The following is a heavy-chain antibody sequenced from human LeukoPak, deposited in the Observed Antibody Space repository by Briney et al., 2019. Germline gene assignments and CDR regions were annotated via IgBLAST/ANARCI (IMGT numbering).Heavy chain of an antibody. D-gene: IGHD3-16*02. Sequence: PGGSLRLSCVASGFTFSSYEMSWVRQAPGKGLEWVSYIYWSGTTIYYADSVKGRFTISRDNAKNSLYLQMNSLRAEDTAVYYCAREAVVYDYVWGSYRYEHYFDYWGQGTLVTVSS. CDR2: IYWSGTTI. CDR3: AREAVVYDYVWGSYRYEHYFDY. V-gene: IGHV3-48*03. J-gene: IGHJ4*02. CDR1: GFTFSSYE.